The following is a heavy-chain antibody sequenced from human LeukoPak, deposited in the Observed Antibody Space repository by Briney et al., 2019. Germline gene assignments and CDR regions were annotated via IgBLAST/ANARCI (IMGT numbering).Heavy chain of an antibody. D-gene: IGHD1-1*01. V-gene: IGHV3-23*01. CDR3: AKWENEQ. J-gene: IGHJ4*02. CDR2: ISGSGTST. Sequence: GGSLRLSCAASGFTFSNQDVSWVRQAPGKGVEWVSGISGSGTSTYYADSVKGRFTISRDNSKNTLYLQMNNLRAEDTAVYYCAKWENEQWGQGTLVTVSS. CDR1: GFTFSNQD.